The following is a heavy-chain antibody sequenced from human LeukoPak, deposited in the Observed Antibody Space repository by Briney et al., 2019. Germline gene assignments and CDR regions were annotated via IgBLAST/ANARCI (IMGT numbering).Heavy chain of an antibody. D-gene: IGHD3-22*01. V-gene: IGHV1-69*06. CDR2: IIPIFGTA. CDR3: ARKYDSSGYSSRNDAFDI. Sequence: ASVKVSCKASGGTFSSYAISWVRQAPGQGLEWMGGIIPIFGTANYAQKFQGRVTITADKSTSTAYMELSSLRSEDTAVYYCARKYDSSGYSSRNDAFDIWGQGTMVTVSS. CDR1: GGTFSSYA. J-gene: IGHJ3*02.